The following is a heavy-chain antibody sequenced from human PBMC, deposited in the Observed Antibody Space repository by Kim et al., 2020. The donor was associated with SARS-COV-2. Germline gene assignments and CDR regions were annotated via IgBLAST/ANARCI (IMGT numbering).Heavy chain of an antibody. CDR3: ATHDLGVVHAAIRDS. V-gene: IGHV7-4-1*02. J-gene: IGHJ5*01. D-gene: IGHD2-2*02. Sequence: ASVKVSCKASGYTFTSYAMNWVRQAPGQGLEWMGWINTYTGIPKYAQSFTGRFVITSDTSTSTAYLQMSSLRAEDTAVYYCATHDLGVVHAAIRDS. CDR1: GYTFTSYA. CDR2: INTYTGIP.